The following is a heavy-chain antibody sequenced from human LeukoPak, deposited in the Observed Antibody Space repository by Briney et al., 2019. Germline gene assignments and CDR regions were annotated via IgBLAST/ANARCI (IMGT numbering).Heavy chain of an antibody. CDR3: AKPDCGGDCYSNFDY. V-gene: IGHV3-23*01. Sequence: GGSLRVSCAASGFTFYTYAVTWVRQAPGKGLEWVSSISGSGDNTYYADSVKGRFTVSRDNSKNTLYLQMNSLRAEDTAVYYCAKPDCGGDCYSNFDYWGQGTLVTVSS. CDR1: GFTFYTYA. D-gene: IGHD2-21*02. CDR2: ISGSGDNT. J-gene: IGHJ4*02.